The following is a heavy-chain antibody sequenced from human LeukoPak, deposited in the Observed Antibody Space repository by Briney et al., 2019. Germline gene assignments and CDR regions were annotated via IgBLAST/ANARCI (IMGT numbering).Heavy chain of an antibody. CDR2: ISGSGRST. Sequence: GGSLRLSCAASGFTFSSYAMSWVCQAPGKRLEWVSSISGSGRSTYYADSVRGRFTVSRDNSRNTLALQMNSLRAEDTAVYYCAGSPTVDAAFDIWGQGTMVTVSS. J-gene: IGHJ3*02. CDR3: AGSPTVDAAFDI. CDR1: GFTFSSYA. V-gene: IGHV3-23*01. D-gene: IGHD4-23*01.